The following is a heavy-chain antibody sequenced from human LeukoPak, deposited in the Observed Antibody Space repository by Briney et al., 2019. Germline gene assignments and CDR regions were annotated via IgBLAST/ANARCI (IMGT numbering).Heavy chain of an antibody. CDR1: GFTFSNYA. CDR2: ISGSGDST. V-gene: IGHV3-23*01. CDR3: AKDRGEGPHMYYYDSSRYYYFDY. Sequence: GGSLRLSCAASGFTFSNYAMTWVRQAPGKGLEWVSEISGSGDSTYYADSVKGRFTISRDNSKNTLYLQMNSLTAEDTAVYYCAKDRGEGPHMYYYDSSRYYYFDYWGQGTLVTVSS. J-gene: IGHJ4*02. D-gene: IGHD3-22*01.